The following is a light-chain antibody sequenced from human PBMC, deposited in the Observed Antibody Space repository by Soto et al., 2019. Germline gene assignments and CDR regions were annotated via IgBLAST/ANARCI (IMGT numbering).Light chain of an antibody. CDR2: AAS. Sequence: DIQMTQSPSALSASVGDRVTITCRASQSITTYLNWYQHKPGQAPNLLIYAASTLQAGVPSRFRGSGSGTDFTLTISSLQPEDFATYFFRQSNSSPPTFGGGNKGEIK. CDR3: RQSNSSPPT. CDR1: QSITTY. V-gene: IGKV1-39*01. J-gene: IGKJ4*01.